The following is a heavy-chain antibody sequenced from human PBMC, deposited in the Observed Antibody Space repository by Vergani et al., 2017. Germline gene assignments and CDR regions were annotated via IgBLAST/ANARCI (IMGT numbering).Heavy chain of an antibody. J-gene: IGHJ6*02. CDR1: GFTFSDYY. CDR2: ISSSSSYT. Sequence: QVQLVESGGGLVKPGGSLRLSCAASGFTFSDYYMSWIRQAPGKGLEWVSYISSSSSYTNYADSVKGRFTISRDNAKNSLYLQMNSLRAEDTAVYYCARDADGYNPYYYYGMDVWGQGTTVTVSS. V-gene: IGHV3-11*06. D-gene: IGHD5-24*01. CDR3: ARDADGYNPYYYYGMDV.